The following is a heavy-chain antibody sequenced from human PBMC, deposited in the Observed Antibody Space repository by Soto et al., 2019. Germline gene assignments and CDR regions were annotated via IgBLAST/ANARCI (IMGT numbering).Heavy chain of an antibody. CDR3: ARLYDYIWGSYHLYYFDY. CDR1: GGSISSSSYY. J-gene: IGHJ4*02. CDR2: IYYSGST. D-gene: IGHD3-16*02. Sequence: SETLSLTCTVSGGSISSSSYYWGWIRQPPGKGLEWIGSIYYSGSTYYNPSLKSRVTISVDTSKNQFSLKLSSVTAADTAVYYCARLYDYIWGSYHLYYFDYWGQGTLVTVSS. V-gene: IGHV4-39*01.